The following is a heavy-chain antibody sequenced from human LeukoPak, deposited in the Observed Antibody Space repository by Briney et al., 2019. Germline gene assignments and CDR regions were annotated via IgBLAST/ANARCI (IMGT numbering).Heavy chain of an antibody. Sequence: AASVKVSCKASGYTFTSYDINWVRRATGQGLEWMGWMNPNSGNTGYAQKFQGRVTITRNTSISTAYMELSSLRSEDTAVYYCARSVEDLGAFDIWGQGTMVTVSS. CDR3: ARSVEDLGAFDI. CDR2: MNPNSGNT. D-gene: IGHD2-15*01. V-gene: IGHV1-8*03. CDR1: GYTFTSYD. J-gene: IGHJ3*02.